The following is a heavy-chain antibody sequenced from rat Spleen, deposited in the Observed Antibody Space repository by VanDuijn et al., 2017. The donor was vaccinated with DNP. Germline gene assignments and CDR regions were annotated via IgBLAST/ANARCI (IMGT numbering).Heavy chain of an antibody. D-gene: IGHD1-1*01. V-gene: IGHV5-20*01. CDR1: GFTFSDYY. Sequence: EVQLVESGGGLVQPGRSLKLSCAASGFTFSDYYMAWVRKAPTKGLEWVAYITYDGGSTYYRDSVKGRFTISRDNAKSNRYLQMDSLRSEDMATYYCARPLYYFSGCVAYWGQGSLVTVSS. CDR3: ARPLYYFSGCVAY. CDR2: ITYDGGST. J-gene: IGHJ3*01.